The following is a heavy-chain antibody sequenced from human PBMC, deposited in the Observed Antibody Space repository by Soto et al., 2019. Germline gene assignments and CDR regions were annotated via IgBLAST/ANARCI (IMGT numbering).Heavy chain of an antibody. CDR3: TKDPCTRSSCYFDF. CDR2: ISGSGAGT. V-gene: IGHV3-23*01. J-gene: IGHJ4*02. CDR1: GFTFSSHA. Sequence: EVQLLESGGGLVQPGGSLRLSCEDSGFTFSSHAMSWVRQAPGKGLEWGSAISGSGAGTFDADSVRGRFTISRDNSKNTLYLHMTSLRVEDTAIYDCTKDPCTRSSCYFDFWGQGSLVTVSS. D-gene: IGHD2-2*01.